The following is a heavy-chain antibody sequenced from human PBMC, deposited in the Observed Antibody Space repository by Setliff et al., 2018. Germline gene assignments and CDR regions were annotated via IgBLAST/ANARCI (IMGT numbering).Heavy chain of an antibody. D-gene: IGHD2-21*02. CDR3: ARAPVYCSGDCYPRWFDP. Sequence: SETLSLTCTVSGGSISSSDFYWGWIRQPPGKGLEWIGSIYYSGTTYYNPSLKSPVTISIDTSKNQFSLKLSSVTAADTAIYYCARAPVYCSGDCYPRWFDPWGQGTLVTVSS. CDR2: IYYSGTT. V-gene: IGHV4-39*01. CDR1: GGSISSSDFY. J-gene: IGHJ5*02.